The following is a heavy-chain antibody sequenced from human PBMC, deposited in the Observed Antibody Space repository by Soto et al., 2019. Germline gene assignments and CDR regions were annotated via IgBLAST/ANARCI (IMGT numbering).Heavy chain of an antibody. CDR3: ARSPKHYYGSGSRDHSYFDY. Sequence: SETLSLTCAVYGGSFSGYYWSWIRQPPGKGLEWIGEINHSGSTNYNPSLKSRVTISVDTSKNQFSLKLSSVTAADTAVYYCARSPKHYYGSGSRDHSYFDYWGQGTLVTVSS. CDR2: INHSGST. V-gene: IGHV4-34*01. J-gene: IGHJ4*02. CDR1: GGSFSGYY. D-gene: IGHD3-10*01.